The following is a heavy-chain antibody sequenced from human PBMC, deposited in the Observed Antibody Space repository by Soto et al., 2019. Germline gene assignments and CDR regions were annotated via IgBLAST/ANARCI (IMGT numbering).Heavy chain of an antibody. D-gene: IGHD3-22*01. Sequence: QVQLVESGGGLVKPGGSLRLSCAASGFTFSDYYMSWIRQAPGKGLEWVSYISSSSSYTNYADSVKGRFTISRDNAKNSLYLQMNSLRAEDTAVYYCARDDDSSGYYTFDYWGQGTLVTVSS. CDR1: GFTFSDYY. CDR3: ARDDDSSGYYTFDY. CDR2: ISSSSSYT. V-gene: IGHV3-11*06. J-gene: IGHJ4*02.